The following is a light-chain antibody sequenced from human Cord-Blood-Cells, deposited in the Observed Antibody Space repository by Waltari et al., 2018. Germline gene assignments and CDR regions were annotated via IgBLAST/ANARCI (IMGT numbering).Light chain of an antibody. J-gene: IGKJ3*01. CDR3: QQSYSTQFT. V-gene: IGKV1-39*01. Sequence: ITCRASQSISSYLNWYQQKPGKAPKLLIYAASSLQSGVPSRFSGSGSGTDFTLTISSLQPEDFATYYCQQSYSTQFTFGPGTKVDIK. CDR2: AAS. CDR1: QSISSY.